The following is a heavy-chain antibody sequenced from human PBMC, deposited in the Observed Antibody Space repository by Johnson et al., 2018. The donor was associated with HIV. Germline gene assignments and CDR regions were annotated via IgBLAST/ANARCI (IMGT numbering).Heavy chain of an antibody. J-gene: IGHJ3*02. CDR2: IWYDGSNK. V-gene: IGHV3-33*06. CDR3: AKTYSGSNRDAFDI. D-gene: IGHD1-26*01. Sequence: QMLLVESGGGVVQPGRSLRLSCAASGFTFSSYGMHWVRQAPGKGLEWVAVIWYDGSNKYYADSVKGRFTISRDNSKNTLYLQMNSLRAEDTAVYYCAKTYSGSNRDAFDIWGQGTMVTVSS. CDR1: GFTFSSYG.